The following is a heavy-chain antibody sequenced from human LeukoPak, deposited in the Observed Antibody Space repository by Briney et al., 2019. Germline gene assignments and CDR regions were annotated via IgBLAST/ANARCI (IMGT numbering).Heavy chain of an antibody. Sequence: KPSETLSLTCTVSGGSISSSSYYWGWIRQPPGKGLEWIGSIYYSGSTYYNPSLESRVTISVDTSKNQFSLKLSSVTAADTAVYYCAGLVNWSHGEVDYWGQGTLVTVSS. CDR2: IYYSGST. D-gene: IGHD1-20*01. V-gene: IGHV4-39*01. CDR3: AGLVNWSHGEVDY. J-gene: IGHJ4*02. CDR1: GGSISSSSYY.